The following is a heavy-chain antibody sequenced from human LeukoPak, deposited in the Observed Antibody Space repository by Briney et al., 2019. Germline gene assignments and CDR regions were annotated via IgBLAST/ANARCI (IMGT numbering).Heavy chain of an antibody. CDR1: GFTFISYW. CDR3: ASDVPYYFDY. J-gene: IGHJ4*02. V-gene: IGHV3-7*01. Sequence: GGSLRLSCAASGFTFISYWMSWVRQAPGKGLEWVANIKQDGSEKNYVDSLKGRFTIARDNAKDSLYLQMNSLRAEDTAVYYCASDVPYYFDYWGQGTLVTVSS. CDR2: IKQDGSEK.